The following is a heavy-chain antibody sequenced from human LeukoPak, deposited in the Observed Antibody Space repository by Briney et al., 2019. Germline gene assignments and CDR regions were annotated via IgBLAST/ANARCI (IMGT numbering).Heavy chain of an antibody. D-gene: IGHD3-3*01. CDR2: ISGSGGST. Sequence: GSLRLSCAASGFTVSSNSMSWVRQAPGKGLEWVSAISGSGGSTYYADSVKGRFTISRDNSKNTLYLQMNSLRAEDTAVYYCATSITIFGVVTMSNAFDIWGQGTMVTVSS. J-gene: IGHJ3*02. V-gene: IGHV3-23*01. CDR1: GFTVSSNS. CDR3: ATSITIFGVVTMSNAFDI.